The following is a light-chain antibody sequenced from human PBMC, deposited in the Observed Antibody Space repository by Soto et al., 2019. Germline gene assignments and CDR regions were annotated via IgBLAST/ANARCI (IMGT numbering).Light chain of an antibody. CDR2: ANS. CDR1: GSNIGAGYD. CDR3: QSYDNRLTGSFV. Sequence: VLTQPPSVSGAPGQRVTISCTGSGSNIGAGYDVYWYQQLPGTAPKLLIYANSDRPSGIPDRFSGSKSGTSASLVITGLQAEDEADYYCQSYDNRLTGSFVFGTGTKVTVL. V-gene: IGLV1-40*01. J-gene: IGLJ1*01.